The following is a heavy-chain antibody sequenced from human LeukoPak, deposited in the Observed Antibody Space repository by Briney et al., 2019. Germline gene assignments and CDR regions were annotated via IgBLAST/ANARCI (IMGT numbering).Heavy chain of an antibody. Sequence: SETLSLTCTVSGGSISTNNYYWGWIRRPPGKGLEWIGSIYYTGSTYYNPSLKSRVTISLDTSKYQFSLKLTSVSAADTAIYFCARVYNPDFYYHMDVWGKGTTVTVSS. J-gene: IGHJ6*03. CDR3: ARVYNPDFYYHMDV. CDR2: IYYTGST. CDR1: GGSISTNNYY. D-gene: IGHD1-14*01. V-gene: IGHV4-39*07.